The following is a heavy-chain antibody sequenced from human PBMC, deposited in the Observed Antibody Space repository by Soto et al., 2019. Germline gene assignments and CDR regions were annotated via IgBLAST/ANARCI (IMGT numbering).Heavy chain of an antibody. Sequence: EVQLLESGGGLVQPGGSLRLSCAASGFTFSSSGMSWVRQTPGKGLEWVSTISGTGGSTYYADSVKGRFTISRDNSKNTLYLQIISLRAENKAVYYCAKGLQQWLGPFDYWGQGTLVTVSS. D-gene: IGHD6-19*01. V-gene: IGHV3-23*01. J-gene: IGHJ4*02. CDR3: AKGLQQWLGPFDY. CDR1: GFTFSSSG. CDR2: ISGTGGST.